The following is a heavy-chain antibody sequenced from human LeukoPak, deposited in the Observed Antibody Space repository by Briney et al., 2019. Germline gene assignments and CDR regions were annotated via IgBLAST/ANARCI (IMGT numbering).Heavy chain of an antibody. V-gene: IGHV3-48*03. Sequence: GGSLRLSCAASGFTFSSYEMNWVRQAPGKGLEWVSYISSSGNSTYYADSVKGRFTISRDNAKNSLFLQMNSLRAEDTAVYYCARNYDYWGQGTLVTVSS. CDR2: ISSSGNST. CDR3: ARNYDY. CDR1: GFTFSSYE. J-gene: IGHJ4*02.